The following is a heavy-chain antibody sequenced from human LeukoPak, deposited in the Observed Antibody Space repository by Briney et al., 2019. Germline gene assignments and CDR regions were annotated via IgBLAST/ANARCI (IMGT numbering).Heavy chain of an antibody. V-gene: IGHV3-66*01. Sequence: GGSLRLSCAASGFTVSSNYMSCVRQAPGKGLEWVSVIYSGGSTYYADSVKGRFTISRDNSKNTLYLQMNSLRAEDTAVYYCARDSSSYWYFDLWGRGTLDTVSS. CDR2: IYSGGST. CDR3: ARDSSSYWYFDL. CDR1: GFTVSSNY. J-gene: IGHJ2*01. D-gene: IGHD6-19*01.